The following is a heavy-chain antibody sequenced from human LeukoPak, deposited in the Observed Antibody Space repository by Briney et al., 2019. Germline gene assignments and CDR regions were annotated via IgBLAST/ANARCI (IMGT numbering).Heavy chain of an antibody. CDR1: GYFSTAYY. CDR3: ARLGYCSGGSCYPFDY. CDR2: IRHDGHT. J-gene: IGHJ4*02. D-gene: IGHD2-15*01. Sequence: SETLSLTCTVSGYFSTAYYWGWIRQPPGKGLEWIASIRHDGHTYYNPSLKSQVSISVDTSKNQFSLKLSSVTAADTAVYYCARLGYCSGGSCYPFDYWGQGTLVTVSS. V-gene: IGHV4-38-2*02.